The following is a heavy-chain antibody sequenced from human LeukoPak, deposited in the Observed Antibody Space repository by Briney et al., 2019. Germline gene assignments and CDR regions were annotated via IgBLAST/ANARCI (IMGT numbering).Heavy chain of an antibody. Sequence: GGSLRLSCAASGFTFSSYGMHWVRQAPGKGLEWVAVIWYDGSNKYYADSVKGRFTISRDNSKNTLYLQMNSLRAEDTAVYYRARGHDYGDYGGDYWGQGTLVTVSS. CDR2: IWYDGSNK. CDR1: GFTFSSYG. CDR3: ARGHDYGDYGGDY. V-gene: IGHV3-33*08. D-gene: IGHD4-17*01. J-gene: IGHJ4*02.